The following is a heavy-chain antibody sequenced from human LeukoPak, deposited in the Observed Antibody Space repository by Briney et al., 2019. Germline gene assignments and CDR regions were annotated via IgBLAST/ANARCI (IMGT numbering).Heavy chain of an antibody. V-gene: IGHV4-59*01. CDR3: ARERLRSFDY. J-gene: IGHJ4*02. CDR1: GGSITGYY. CDR2: IYNSGST. D-gene: IGHD4-17*01. Sequence: PSETLSLTCTVSGGSITGYYWSWIRQPPGKGLEWIGYIYNSGSTNYNPSLKSRVTISVDTSKNQFPLKLTSVTAADTAVYYCARERLRSFDYWGQGTLVTVSS.